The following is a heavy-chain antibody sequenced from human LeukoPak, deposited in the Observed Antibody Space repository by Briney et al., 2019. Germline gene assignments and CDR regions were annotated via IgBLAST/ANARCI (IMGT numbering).Heavy chain of an antibody. CDR2: IKQDGSGK. V-gene: IGHV3-7*01. D-gene: IGHD4-17*01. Sequence: GGSLRLSCAASGFTFNSYWMSWVRQAPGKGPEWVANIKQDGSGKYYVESVKGRFTISRDNAENALYLQMNSLRAEDTAVYYCARVRYGDYFGAFDIWGQGTMATVSS. J-gene: IGHJ3*02. CDR3: ARVRYGDYFGAFDI. CDR1: GFTFNSYW.